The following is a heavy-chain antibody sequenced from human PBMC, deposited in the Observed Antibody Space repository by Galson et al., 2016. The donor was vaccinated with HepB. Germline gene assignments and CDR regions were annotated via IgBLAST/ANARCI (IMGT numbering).Heavy chain of an antibody. CDR1: GYTITKYY. CDR2: ITPSSGDT. CDR3: VREGGIIPTPGKNFDY. Sequence: SVKVSCKASGYTITKYYVHWVRQAPRQGLEWMGVITPSSGDTTYAPNFQGRLTITRDTSTTTVYMDVYMELSGLSSEDTAVYYCVREGGIIPTPGKNFDYWGQGSLVTVSS. D-gene: IGHD6-13*01. J-gene: IGHJ4*02. V-gene: IGHV1-46*01.